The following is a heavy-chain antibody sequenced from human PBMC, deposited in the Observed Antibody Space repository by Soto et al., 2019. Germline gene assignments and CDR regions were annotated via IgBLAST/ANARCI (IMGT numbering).Heavy chain of an antibody. CDR2: IYHSGST. J-gene: IGHJ5*02. Sequence: QLQLQESGSGLVKPSQTLSLTCAVSGGSISSGGYSWSWIRQPPGKGLEWIGYIYHSGSTYYNPXXTSRVTISVDXXKXQXXLKLSSVTAADTAVYYCAREVGASIAARRYNWFDPWGQGTLVTVSS. V-gene: IGHV4-30-2*01. CDR3: AREVGASIAARRYNWFDP. CDR1: GGSISSGGYS. D-gene: IGHD6-6*01.